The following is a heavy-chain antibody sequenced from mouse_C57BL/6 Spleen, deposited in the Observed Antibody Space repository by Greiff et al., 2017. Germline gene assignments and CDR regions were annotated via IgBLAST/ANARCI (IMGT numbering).Heavy chain of an antibody. CDR1: GYAFSSSW. D-gene: IGHD4-1*01. Sequence: VKLQESGPELVKPGASVKISCKASGYAFSSSWMNWVKQRPGKGLEWIGRIYPGDGDTNYNGKFKGKATLTADKSSSTAYMQLSSLTSEDSAVYFCARLLGFDYWGQGTTLTVSS. CDR3: ARLLGFDY. J-gene: IGHJ2*01. CDR2: IYPGDGDT. V-gene: IGHV1-82*01.